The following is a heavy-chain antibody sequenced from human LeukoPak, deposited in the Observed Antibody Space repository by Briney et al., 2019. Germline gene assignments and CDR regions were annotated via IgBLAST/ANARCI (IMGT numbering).Heavy chain of an antibody. Sequence: PGGSLRLSCAASGFTFSSYSMNWVRQAPGKGLEWVSSISSSSSYIYYADSVKGRFTISRDNAKNSLYLQMNSLRAEDTAVYYCAKMGDFDWLLPPLYYFDYWGRGTLVTVSS. V-gene: IGHV3-21*01. CDR1: GFTFSSYS. CDR2: ISSSSSYI. D-gene: IGHD3-9*01. J-gene: IGHJ4*02. CDR3: AKMGDFDWLLPPLYYFDY.